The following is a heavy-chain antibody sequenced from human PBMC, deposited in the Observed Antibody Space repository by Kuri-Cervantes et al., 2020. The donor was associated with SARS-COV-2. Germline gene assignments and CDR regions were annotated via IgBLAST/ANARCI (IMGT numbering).Heavy chain of an antibody. CDR1: GGSISSSSYY. D-gene: IGHD6-13*01. Sequence: GSLRLSCTVSGGSISSSSYYWGWIRQPPGKGLEWIGSNYYSGSTYYNPSLKSRVTISVDTSKNQFSLKLSSVTAADTAVYYCARVPEGGYSFQHWGQGTLVTVSS. CDR2: NYYSGST. J-gene: IGHJ1*01. CDR3: ARVPEGGYSFQH. V-gene: IGHV4-39*07.